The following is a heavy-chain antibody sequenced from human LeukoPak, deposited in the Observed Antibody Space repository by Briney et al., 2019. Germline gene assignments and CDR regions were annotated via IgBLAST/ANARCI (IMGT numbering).Heavy chain of an antibody. V-gene: IGHV3-64*01. CDR3: ARWRHSSGYYYDD. Sequence: GGSLRLSCAASGFTFSSYTMHWVRQAPGKGLEYVSAISSNGSSTYYANSVKGRFTISRDNSKNTLYLQMGSLRAEDMAVYYCARWRHSSGYYYDDWGQGTLVTVSS. D-gene: IGHD3-22*01. J-gene: IGHJ4*02. CDR1: GFTFSSYT. CDR2: ISSNGSST.